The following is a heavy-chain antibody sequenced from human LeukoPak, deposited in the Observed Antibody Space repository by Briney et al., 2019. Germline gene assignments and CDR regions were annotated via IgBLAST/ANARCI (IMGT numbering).Heavy chain of an antibody. J-gene: IGHJ4*02. Sequence: SPSETLSLTCAVSGYSISSGYYWGRIRQPPGKGLEWIGSIYHSGSTYYNPSLKSRVTISVDTSKNQFSLKLSSVTAAGTAAYYCARRSYYYDSSGYYYPFDYWGQGTLVTVSS. V-gene: IGHV4-38-2*01. CDR2: IYHSGST. CDR1: GYSISSGYY. CDR3: ARRSYYYDSSGYYYPFDY. D-gene: IGHD3-22*01.